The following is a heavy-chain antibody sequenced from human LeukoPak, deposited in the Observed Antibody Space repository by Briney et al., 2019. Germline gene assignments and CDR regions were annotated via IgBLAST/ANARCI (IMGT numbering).Heavy chain of an antibody. CDR2: IKQDGSEK. CDR1: GFTFSSYW. J-gene: IGHJ4*02. D-gene: IGHD3-10*01. V-gene: IGHV3-7*01. CDR3: AKLWFGELSRFAKFTERDY. Sequence: GGSLRLSCTASGFTFSSYWMSWVRQAPGKGLEWVANIKQDGSEKYYVDSVKGRFTISRDNAKNSLYLQMNSLRAEDTAVYYCAKLWFGELSRFAKFTERDYWGQGTLVTVSS.